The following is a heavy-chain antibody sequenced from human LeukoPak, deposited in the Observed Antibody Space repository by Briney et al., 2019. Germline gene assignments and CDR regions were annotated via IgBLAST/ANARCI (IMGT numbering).Heavy chain of an antibody. Sequence: ASVKVSCKASGYTFTSYYMHWVRQAPGQGLEWMGMINPSGGSTSYAQKFQGRVTMTRDTSTSTVYMELSSLRSEDTAVYYCARSAVDYYDSSGYFGENWFDPWGQGTLVTVSS. CDR1: GYTFTSYY. D-gene: IGHD3-22*01. CDR2: INPSGGST. V-gene: IGHV1-46*01. CDR3: ARSAVDYYDSSGYFGENWFDP. J-gene: IGHJ5*02.